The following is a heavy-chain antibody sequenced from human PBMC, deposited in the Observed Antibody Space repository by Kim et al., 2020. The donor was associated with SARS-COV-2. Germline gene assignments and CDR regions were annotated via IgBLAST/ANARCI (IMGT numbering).Heavy chain of an antibody. CDR2: ISGSGGST. D-gene: IGHD5-18*01. CDR1: GFTFSSYA. V-gene: IGHV3-23*01. CDR3: AKDLTDTAMVKAAYYYYGMDV. J-gene: IGHJ6*02. Sequence: GGSLRLSCAASGFTFSSYAMSWVRQAPGKGLEWVSAISGSGGSTYYADSVKGRFTISRDNSKNTLYLQMNSLRAEDTAVYYCAKDLTDTAMVKAAYYYYGMDVWGQGTTVTVSS.